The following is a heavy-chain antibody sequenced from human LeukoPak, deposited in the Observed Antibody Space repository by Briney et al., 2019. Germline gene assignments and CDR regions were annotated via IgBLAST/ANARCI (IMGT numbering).Heavy chain of an antibody. J-gene: IGHJ4*02. D-gene: IGHD6-19*01. Sequence: GGSLRLSCAASKFTFSNYDMHWDRQAPGKGLEWVAFIRYDGNNKYYSDSVKGRFTISRDNSKNTLYLQMNSLRAEDTAVYYCAKDQAVAGHPLDYWGQGTLVTVSS. V-gene: IGHV3-30*02. CDR1: KFTFSNYD. CDR3: AKDQAVAGHPLDY. CDR2: IRYDGNNK.